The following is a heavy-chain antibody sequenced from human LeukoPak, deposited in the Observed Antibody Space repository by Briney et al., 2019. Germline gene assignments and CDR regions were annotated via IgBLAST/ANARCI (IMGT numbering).Heavy chain of an antibody. CDR2: ISAYNGNT. CDR3: ARDRKGDYYDSSGYYSNWFDP. J-gene: IGHJ5*02. Sequence: ASVKVSCKASGYTFISYGISWVRQAPGQGLEWMGWISAYNGNTNYAQKLQGRVTMATDTSTSTAYMELRSLRSDDTAVYYCARDRKGDYYDSSGYYSNWFDPWGQGTLVTVSS. V-gene: IGHV1-18*01. CDR1: GYTFISYG. D-gene: IGHD3-22*01.